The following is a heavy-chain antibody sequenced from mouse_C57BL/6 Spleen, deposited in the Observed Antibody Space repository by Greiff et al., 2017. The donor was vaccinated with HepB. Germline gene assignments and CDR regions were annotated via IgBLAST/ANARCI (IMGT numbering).Heavy chain of an antibody. CDR1: GYSFTDYN. Sequence: EAQLQQSGPELVKPGASVKISCKASGYSFTDYNMNWVKQSNGKSLEWIGVINPNYGTTSYNQKFKGKATLTVDQSSSTAYMQLNSLTSEDSAVYYCARNYDYDVSYAMDYWGQGTSVTVSS. V-gene: IGHV1-39*01. J-gene: IGHJ4*01. D-gene: IGHD2-4*01. CDR3: ARNYDYDVSYAMDY. CDR2: INPNYGTT.